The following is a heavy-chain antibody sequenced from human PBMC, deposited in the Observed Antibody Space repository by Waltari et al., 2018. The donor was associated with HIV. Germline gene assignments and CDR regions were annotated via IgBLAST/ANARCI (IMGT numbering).Heavy chain of an antibody. J-gene: IGHJ6*02. V-gene: IGHV4-4*02. Sequence: QVQLQESGPGLVKPSGTLSLTCAVSGGSISSSNWWSWVRQPPGKGLEWIGEIYHSGSTNYSPSLKSRVTISVDKSKNQFSLKLSSVTAADTAVYYCARDNPIVVVPAWSDKVGRGRGMDVWGQGTTVTVSS. CDR3: ARDNPIVVVPAWSDKVGRGRGMDV. CDR2: IYHSGST. D-gene: IGHD2-2*01. CDR1: GGSISSSNW.